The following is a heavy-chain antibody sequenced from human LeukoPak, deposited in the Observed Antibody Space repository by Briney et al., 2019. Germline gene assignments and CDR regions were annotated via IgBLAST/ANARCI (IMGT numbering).Heavy chain of an antibody. V-gene: IGHV4-39*01. Sequence: ASETLSLTCTVSGGSISSGSYYWGWIRQPPGKGLEWIGSIYYSGSTYYNPSLKSRVTISVDTSKNQFSLKLSSVTAADTAVYYCARLGITTDYWGQGTLVTVSS. CDR3: ARLGITTDY. D-gene: IGHD3-10*01. CDR2: IYYSGST. J-gene: IGHJ4*02. CDR1: GGSISSGSYY.